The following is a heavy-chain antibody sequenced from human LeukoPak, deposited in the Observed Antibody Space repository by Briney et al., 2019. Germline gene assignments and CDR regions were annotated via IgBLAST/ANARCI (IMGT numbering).Heavy chain of an antibody. Sequence: SVKVSCKASGGTFSSYAISWVRQAPGQGLEWMGRIIPILGIANYAQKFQGRVTITADKSTSTAYMELSSLRSEDTAVYYCARTIVGATGNFDYWGQGTLVTVSS. CDR2: IIPILGIA. J-gene: IGHJ4*02. CDR3: ARTIVGATGNFDY. V-gene: IGHV1-69*04. D-gene: IGHD1-26*01. CDR1: GGTFSSYA.